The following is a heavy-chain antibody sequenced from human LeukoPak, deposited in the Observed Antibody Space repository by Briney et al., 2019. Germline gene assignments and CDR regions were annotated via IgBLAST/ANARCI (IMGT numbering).Heavy chain of an antibody. J-gene: IGHJ1*01. CDR2: IYSGGST. CDR1: GFTVSSNY. V-gene: IGHV3-53*01. CDR3: AREVDYYDSSGYYSSRYFQH. D-gene: IGHD3-22*01. Sequence: GESLRLSCAASGFTVSSNYMSWVRQAPGKGLEWVSVIYSGGSTYYADSVKGRFTISRDNSKNTLYLQMNSLRAEDTAVYYCAREVDYYDSSGYYSSRYFQHWGQGTLVTVSS.